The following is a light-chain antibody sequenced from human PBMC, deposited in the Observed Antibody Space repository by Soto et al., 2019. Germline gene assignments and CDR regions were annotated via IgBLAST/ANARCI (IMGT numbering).Light chain of an antibody. V-gene: IGLV2-14*03. Sequence: QSVLTQPASVSGSPGQSITISCTGTSSDVGGYNYVSWYQHHPGKAPKLIIYDVSNRPSGVSNRFSGSKSGNTASLTISGLQPEDEAHYYCSSYTTSNTRQIVFGTGTKVTVL. CDR2: DVS. CDR1: SSDVGGYNY. J-gene: IGLJ1*01. CDR3: SSYTTSNTRQIV.